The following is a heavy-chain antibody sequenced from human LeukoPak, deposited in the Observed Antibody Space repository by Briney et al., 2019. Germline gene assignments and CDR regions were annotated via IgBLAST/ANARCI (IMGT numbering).Heavy chain of an antibody. CDR3: ARVAVLLWFGELLPNGGFDY. CDR1: GGSFSGYY. V-gene: IGHV4-34*01. J-gene: IGHJ4*02. Sequence: SETLSLTCAVYGGSFSGYYWSWIRQPPGKGLEWIGEINHSGSTYYNPSLKSRVTISVDTSKNQFSLKLSSVTAADTAVYYCARVAVLLWFGELLPNGGFDYWGQGTLVTVSS. CDR2: INHSGST. D-gene: IGHD3-10*01.